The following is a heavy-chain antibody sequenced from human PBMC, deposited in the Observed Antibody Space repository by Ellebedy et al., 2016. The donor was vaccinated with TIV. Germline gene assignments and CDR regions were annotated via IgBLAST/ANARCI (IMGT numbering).Heavy chain of an antibody. D-gene: IGHD2-2*01. Sequence: GESLKISCAASGFTFSIHAMGWVRPAPEKGLGWVSSAGGSDGSPFYADSVRGRFTISRDNAKNTLYLQMNSLRAEDTAVYYCAKRGDCSANSCLLRDWGQGTLVTVSS. J-gene: IGHJ1*01. CDR3: AKRGDCSANSCLLRD. CDR1: GFTFSIHA. CDR2: AGGSDGSP. V-gene: IGHV3-23*01.